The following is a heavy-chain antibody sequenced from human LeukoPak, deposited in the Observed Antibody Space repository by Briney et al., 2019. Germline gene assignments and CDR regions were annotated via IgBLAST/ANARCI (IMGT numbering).Heavy chain of an antibody. Sequence: ASVKVSCKASGYTFTSYGISWVRQAPGHELEWMGWISPYNGNTNYAPKLHDRVSMTTDTSTSTAYMELRSLRSDDTAVYYCAKETSGSCIGTCDSWGQGTLVTVSS. CDR2: ISPYNGNT. J-gene: IGHJ4*02. V-gene: IGHV1-18*01. CDR3: AKETSGSCIGTCDS. D-gene: IGHD1-26*01. CDR1: GYTFTSYG.